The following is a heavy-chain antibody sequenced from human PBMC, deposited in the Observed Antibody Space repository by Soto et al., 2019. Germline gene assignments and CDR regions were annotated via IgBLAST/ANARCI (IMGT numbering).Heavy chain of an antibody. CDR2: ISGSGGST. J-gene: IGHJ5*02. D-gene: IGHD6-13*01. V-gene: IGHV3-23*01. Sequence: GGSLRLSCAASGFTFSSYAMSWVRQAPGKGLEWVSAISGSGGSTYYADSVKGRFTISRDNSKNTLYLQMNSLRAEDTAVYYCAKDLRGDGAAAKTRWFDPWGQGTLVTVSS. CDR1: GFTFSSYA. CDR3: AKDLRGDGAAAKTRWFDP.